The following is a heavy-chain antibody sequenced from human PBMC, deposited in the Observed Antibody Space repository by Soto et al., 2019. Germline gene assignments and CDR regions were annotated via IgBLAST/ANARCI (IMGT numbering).Heavy chain of an antibody. V-gene: IGHV4-59*01. J-gene: IGHJ4*02. D-gene: IGHD3-16*02. Sequence: PSETLSLTCTVSGGSISSYYWSWIRQPPGKGLEWIGYIYYSGSTNYNPSLKSRVTISVDTSKNQFSLKLSSVTAADTAVYYCARTTFGGVIVPIDFDYWGQGTLVTVSS. CDR1: GGSISSYY. CDR2: IYYSGST. CDR3: ARTTFGGVIVPIDFDY.